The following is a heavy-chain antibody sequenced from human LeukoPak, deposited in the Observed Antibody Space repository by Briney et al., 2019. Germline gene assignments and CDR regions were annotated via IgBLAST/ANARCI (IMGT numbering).Heavy chain of an antibody. CDR2: ISYDGSNK. Sequence: GGSLRLSCAASGFTFSSYAMHWVRQAPGKGLEWVAVISYDGSNKYYADSVKGRFTISRDNSKNSLYLQMNSLRAEDTAVYYCARDPSSGWYLKGWFDPWGQGTLVTVSS. CDR1: GFTFSSYA. CDR3: ARDPSSGWYLKGWFDP. V-gene: IGHV3-30*04. D-gene: IGHD6-19*01. J-gene: IGHJ5*02.